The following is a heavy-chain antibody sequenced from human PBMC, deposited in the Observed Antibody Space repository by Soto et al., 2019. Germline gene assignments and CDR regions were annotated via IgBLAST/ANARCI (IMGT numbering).Heavy chain of an antibody. CDR1: GFTFISYA. V-gene: IGHV3-23*01. CDR3: AKERWYYYDSSGYYCWFDP. J-gene: IGHJ5*02. D-gene: IGHD3-22*01. CDR2: ISGSGGST. Sequence: PGGSLSLSCAASGFTFISYAMSWVRQAPGKGLEWVSAISGSGGSTYYADSVKGRFTISRDNSKNTLYLQMNSLRAEDTAVYYCAKERWYYYDSSGYYCWFDPWGQGTLVTVSS.